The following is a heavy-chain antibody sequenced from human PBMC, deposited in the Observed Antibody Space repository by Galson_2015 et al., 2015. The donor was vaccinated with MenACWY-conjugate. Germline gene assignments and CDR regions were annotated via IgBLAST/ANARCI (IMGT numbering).Heavy chain of an antibody. V-gene: IGHV3-15*07. Sequence: SLRLSCAASGFTFSNAWINWVRQAPGKGLEWVGRIFSKSDGGTTESAAFVKGRFSISRDDSKSTLYLQMNSLKTEDTAVYYCAAGTNSHDSSDFDIWGPGTMVTVSS. D-gene: IGHD3-22*01. J-gene: IGHJ3*02. CDR2: IFSKSDGGTT. CDR3: AAGTNSHDSSDFDI. CDR1: GFTFSNAW.